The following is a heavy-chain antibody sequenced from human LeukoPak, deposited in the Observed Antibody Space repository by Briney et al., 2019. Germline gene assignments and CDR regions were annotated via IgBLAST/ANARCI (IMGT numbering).Heavy chain of an antibody. J-gene: IGHJ4*02. D-gene: IGHD6-13*01. CDR3: AKPPFAGSNWYYFDY. CDR2: ISYDGSNK. Sequence: PGGSLRLSCAASRLTFSSYGMHWVRQAPGKGLEWVAVISYDGSNKYYADSVKGRFTISRDNSKNTLYLQMNSLRAEDTAVYYCAKPPFAGSNWYYFDYWGQGTLVTVSS. CDR1: RLTFSSYG. V-gene: IGHV3-30*18.